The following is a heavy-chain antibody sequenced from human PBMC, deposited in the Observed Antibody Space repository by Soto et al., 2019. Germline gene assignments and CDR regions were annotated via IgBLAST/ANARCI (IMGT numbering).Heavy chain of an antibody. CDR3: AREGDYGDYPRLNAFDI. Sequence: ASVKVSCKASGYTFTGYYMHWVRQAPGQGLEWMGWINPNSGGTNYAQKYQGWVTMTRDTSISTAYMGLSRLRSDDTAVYYCAREGDYGDYPRLNAFDIWGQGTMVTVSS. J-gene: IGHJ3*02. D-gene: IGHD4-17*01. V-gene: IGHV1-2*04. CDR1: GYTFTGYY. CDR2: INPNSGGT.